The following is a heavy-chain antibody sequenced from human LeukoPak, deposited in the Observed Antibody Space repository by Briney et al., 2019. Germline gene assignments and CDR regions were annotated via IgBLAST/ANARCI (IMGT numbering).Heavy chain of an antibody. CDR2: ISSSSSTI. CDR1: GFTFSSYS. CDR3: ARGPKYIASTGPHYFDY. Sequence: GGSLRLSCAASGFTFSSYSMNWVRQAPGKGLEWVSYISSSSSTIYYADSVKGRFTISRDNAENSLYLQMNSLRTEDTAVYYCARGPKYIASTGPHYFDYWGQGTLVTVSS. V-gene: IGHV3-48*04. J-gene: IGHJ4*02. D-gene: IGHD1-1*01.